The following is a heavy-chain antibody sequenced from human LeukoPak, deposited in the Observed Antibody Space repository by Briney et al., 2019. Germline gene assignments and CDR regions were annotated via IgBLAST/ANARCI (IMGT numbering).Heavy chain of an antibody. CDR1: GYSISSGYW. Sequence: SETLSLTCDVSGYSISSGYWWSWVRQPPGKGLEWIGEIHHGGSTNYNPSLKSRVTISVDKSKNQFSVMLTPVTAADTAVYYCARNGYYSADYWGQGTLVTVSS. CDR3: ARNGYYSADY. D-gene: IGHD4-17*01. V-gene: IGHV4-4*02. J-gene: IGHJ4*02. CDR2: IHHGGST.